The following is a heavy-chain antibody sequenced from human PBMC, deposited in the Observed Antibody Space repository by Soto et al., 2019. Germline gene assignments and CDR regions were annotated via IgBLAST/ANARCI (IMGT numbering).Heavy chain of an antibody. D-gene: IGHD1-1*01. CDR2: IYATGTT. V-gene: IGHV4-4*07. CDR1: GGSISTVGHY. J-gene: IGHJ5*02. Sequence: SETLSLTCSVSGGSISTVGHYWSWIRKSAGKGLEWIGRIYATGTTDYNPSLKSRVMMSVDTSKKQFSLKLRSVTAADTAVYYCVRDGTKTLRDWFDPWGQGISVTVSS. CDR3: VRDGTKTLRDWFDP.